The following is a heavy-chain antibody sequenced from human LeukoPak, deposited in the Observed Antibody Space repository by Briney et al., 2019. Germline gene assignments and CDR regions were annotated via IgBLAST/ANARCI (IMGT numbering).Heavy chain of an antibody. J-gene: IGHJ6*02. Sequence: GGSLRLSCAASGFTFSSYWMSWVRQAPGKGLEWVANIKQDGSEKYYVDSVKGRFTISRDNAKNSLYLQMNSLRSEDTAVYYCARAEGGSYYYGMDVWGQGTTVTVSS. CDR2: IKQDGSEK. CDR3: ARAEGGSYYYGMDV. CDR1: GFTFSSYW. D-gene: IGHD1-26*01. V-gene: IGHV3-7*03.